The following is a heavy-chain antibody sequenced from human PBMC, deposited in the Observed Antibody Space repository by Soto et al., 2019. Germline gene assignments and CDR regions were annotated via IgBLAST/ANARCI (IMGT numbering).Heavy chain of an antibody. D-gene: IGHD2-2*01. CDR1: DGSLSGYY. J-gene: IGHJ6*02. V-gene: IGHV4-34*01. CDR3: ARECFSSTSCYPPYYYYGMDV. Sequence: PSETPSHPCAVYDGSLSGYYWTWIRQPPGKGLEWIGEINPGGSTNYNPSVKSRLTISLDTSQKHVSLELTSVTAADTAVYYCARECFSSTSCYPPYYYYGMDVWGQGTTVTVSS. CDR2: INPGGST.